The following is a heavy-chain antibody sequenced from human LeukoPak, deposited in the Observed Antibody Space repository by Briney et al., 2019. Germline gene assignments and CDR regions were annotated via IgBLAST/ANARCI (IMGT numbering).Heavy chain of an antibody. CDR3: ARDGYNRGIFDY. Sequence: PGGSLRLSCAASGFTFSSYWISSVRQAPGKGLEWVANIKQDGSERYYVDSVKGRFTISRDNAKNSLYLQMNSLRAEDTAVYYCARDGYNRGIFDYWGEGTLVTVSS. V-gene: IGHV3-7*01. CDR2: IKQDGSER. CDR1: GFTFSSYW. J-gene: IGHJ4*02. D-gene: IGHD5-24*01.